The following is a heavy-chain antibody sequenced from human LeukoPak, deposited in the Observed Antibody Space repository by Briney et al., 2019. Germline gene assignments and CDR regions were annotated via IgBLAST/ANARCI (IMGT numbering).Heavy chain of an antibody. J-gene: IGHJ2*01. Sequence: PGGSLRLSCAASGFTFSSYSMNWVRQAPGKGLEWVSSISSSSSYIYYADSVKGRFTISRDNAKNSLYLQVNSLRAEDTAVYYCARESIAAPFDLWGRGTLVTVSS. CDR1: GFTFSSYS. CDR3: ARESIAAPFDL. D-gene: IGHD6-6*01. V-gene: IGHV3-21*01. CDR2: ISSSSSYI.